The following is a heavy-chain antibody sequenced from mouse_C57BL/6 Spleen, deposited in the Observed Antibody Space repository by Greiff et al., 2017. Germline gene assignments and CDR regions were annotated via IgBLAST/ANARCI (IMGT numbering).Heavy chain of an antibody. CDR1: GYTFTDYY. Sequence: VQLQQSGPELVKPGASVKISCKASGYTFTDYYINWVKQRPGQGLEWIGWIFPGSGSTYYNEKFKGKATLTVDKSSSTAYMLLSSLTSEDSAVYFCARRDYYGSSYFDYWGQGTTRTVSS. CDR3: ARRDYYGSSYFDY. J-gene: IGHJ2*01. V-gene: IGHV1-75*01. CDR2: IFPGSGST. D-gene: IGHD1-1*01.